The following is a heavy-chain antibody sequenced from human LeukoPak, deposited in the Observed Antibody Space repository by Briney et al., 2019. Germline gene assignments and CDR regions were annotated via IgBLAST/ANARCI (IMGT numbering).Heavy chain of an antibody. CDR2: INPNSAT. D-gene: IGHD1-26*01. J-gene: IGHJ4*02. V-gene: IGHV1-2*02. CDR3: SRGEVDGPDFDY. Sequence: GASVKVSCRASGYTFTGYYMHWVRQAPGQGLEWMGWINPNSATNYAQRFQGRVTMTRDTPTSTAYMELSRLTSDDMAVYYCSRGEVDGPDFDYWGQGTLVTVCS. CDR1: GYTFTGYY.